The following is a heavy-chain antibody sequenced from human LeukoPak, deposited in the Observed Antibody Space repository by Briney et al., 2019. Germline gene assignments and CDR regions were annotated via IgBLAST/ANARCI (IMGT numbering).Heavy chain of an antibody. CDR1: GYTFIGYY. V-gene: IGHV1-2*02. CDR3: ARVGVEATATFDY. D-gene: IGHD1-26*01. Sequence: ASVKVSCKASGYTFIGYYIHWVRQAPGQGLEWMGWINANSGGTNYAQKFQGRVTMTRDTSISTAYMELSSLRSDDTAVYFCARVGVEATATFDYWGQGTLVTASS. CDR2: INANSGGT. J-gene: IGHJ4*02.